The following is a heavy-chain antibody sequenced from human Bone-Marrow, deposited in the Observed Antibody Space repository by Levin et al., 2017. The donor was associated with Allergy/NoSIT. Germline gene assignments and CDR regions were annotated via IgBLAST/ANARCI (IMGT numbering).Heavy chain of an antibody. J-gene: IGHJ4*02. V-gene: IGHV3-30*18. CDR3: AKGGVLYWWRDIDY. D-gene: IGHD2-8*02. CDR2: ISYDGSNK. CDR1: GFTFSSYG. Sequence: GGSLRLSCAASGFTFSSYGMHWVRQAPGKGLEWVAVISYDGSNKYYADSVKGRFTISRDNSKNTLYLQMNSLRAEDTAVYYCAKGGVLYWWRDIDYWGQGTLVTVSS.